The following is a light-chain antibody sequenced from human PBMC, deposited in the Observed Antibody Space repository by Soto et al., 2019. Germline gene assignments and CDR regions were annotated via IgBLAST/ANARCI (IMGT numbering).Light chain of an antibody. CDR2: DAS. Sequence: DIQMTQSPSTLSASVGDRVTITCRASQSISSWLAWYQQKPGKAPKLLIYDASSLESGDPSRFSGSGSVTEFTLTISGLPPDDFATYYCQQYNSYSRTFGQGTKVEIK. J-gene: IGKJ1*01. CDR1: QSISSW. V-gene: IGKV1-5*01. CDR3: QQYNSYSRT.